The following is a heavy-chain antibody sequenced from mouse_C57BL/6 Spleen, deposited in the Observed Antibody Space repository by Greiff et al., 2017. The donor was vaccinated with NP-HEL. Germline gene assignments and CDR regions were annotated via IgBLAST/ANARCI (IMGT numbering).Heavy chain of an antibody. CDR3: ARRGVIGSSWYFDV. Sequence: QVQLQQPGAELVKPGASVKLSCKASGYTFTSYWMHWVKQRPGQGLEWIGMIHPNSGSTNYNEKFKSKATLTLDKSSSTAYMQLSSLTSEDSAVYYCARRGVIGSSWYFDVWGTGTTVTVSS. V-gene: IGHV1-64*01. CDR1: GYTFTSYW. D-gene: IGHD1-1*01. CDR2: IHPNSGST. J-gene: IGHJ1*03.